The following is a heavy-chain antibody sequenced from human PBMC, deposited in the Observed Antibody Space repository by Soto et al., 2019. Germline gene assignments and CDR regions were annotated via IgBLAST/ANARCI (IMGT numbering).Heavy chain of an antibody. V-gene: IGHV3-66*01. Sequence: EVQLVESGGGLVQPGGSLRLSCAASGFTVSSNYMSWVRQAPGKGLEWVSVIYSGGSTYYADSVKGRFTISRDNSKNTLYLQMNSLRAEDTAVYYCARDRYSGSYLFGYWGQGTLVTVSS. CDR1: GFTVSSNY. CDR3: ARDRYSGSYLFGY. J-gene: IGHJ4*02. CDR2: IYSGGST. D-gene: IGHD1-26*01.